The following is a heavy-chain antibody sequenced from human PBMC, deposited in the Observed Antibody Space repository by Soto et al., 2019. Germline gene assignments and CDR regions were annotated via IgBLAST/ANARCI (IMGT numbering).Heavy chain of an antibody. Sequence: ASVKVSFKASGYTFTSYYMHWVRQAPGQGLEWMGIINPSGGSTSYAQKFQGRVTMTRDTSTSTVYMELSSLRSEDTAVYYCARGECIGTSCYVGEGDYYYYGMDVWGQGTTVTVSS. D-gene: IGHD2-2*01. CDR3: ARGECIGTSCYVGEGDYYYYGMDV. CDR1: GYTFTSYY. J-gene: IGHJ6*02. V-gene: IGHV1-46*01. CDR2: INPSGGST.